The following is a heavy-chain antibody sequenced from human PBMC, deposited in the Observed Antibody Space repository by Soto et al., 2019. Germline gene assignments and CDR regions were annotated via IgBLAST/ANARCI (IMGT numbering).Heavy chain of an antibody. J-gene: IGHJ3*01. Sequence: EASVKVCCKDSVDMFSNYTSNWVRQAPGQGLEWMGGIIPILGIAKSAQKFQGRVTVTADKSTSTAYMELSSLRSEDTAVYYCASPRSNYDILILWGQGTMVTVSS. CDR2: IIPILGIA. CDR3: ASPRSNYDILIL. D-gene: IGHD3-9*01. CDR1: VDMFSNYT. V-gene: IGHV1-69*02.